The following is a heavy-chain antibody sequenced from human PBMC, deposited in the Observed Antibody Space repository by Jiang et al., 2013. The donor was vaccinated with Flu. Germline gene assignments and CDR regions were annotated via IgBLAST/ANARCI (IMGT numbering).Heavy chain of an antibody. V-gene: IGHV1-8*02. CDR2: MNPNSGNT. CDR3: ARGGYSSSWYRYSLTTNWFDP. D-gene: IGHD6-13*01. J-gene: IGHJ5*02. Sequence: GAEVKKPGASVKVSCKASGYTFTSYDINWVRQATGQGLEWMGWMNPNSGNTGYAQKFQGRVTMTRNTSVSTAYMELSSLRSEDTAVYYCARGGYSSSWYRYSLTTNWFDPWGQGTLVTVSS. CDR1: GYTFTSYD.